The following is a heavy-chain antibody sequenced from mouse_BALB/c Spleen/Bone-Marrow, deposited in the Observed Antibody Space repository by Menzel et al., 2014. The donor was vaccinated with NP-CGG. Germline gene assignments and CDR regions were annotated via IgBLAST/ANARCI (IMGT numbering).Heavy chain of an antibody. Sequence: EVHLVESGGGLVQPGGSLKLSCAASGFTFSNYGMSWVRQTPDKRLELVATINSNGGSTYYPDSVKGRFTISRDTAKNTLYLQMSSLKSEETAMYYCVRGNYGNYVDYFDFRGQGTTLTVSS. CDR3: VRGNYGNYVDYFDF. CDR2: INSNGGST. CDR1: GFTFSNYG. J-gene: IGHJ2*01. D-gene: IGHD2-1*01. V-gene: IGHV5-6-3*01.